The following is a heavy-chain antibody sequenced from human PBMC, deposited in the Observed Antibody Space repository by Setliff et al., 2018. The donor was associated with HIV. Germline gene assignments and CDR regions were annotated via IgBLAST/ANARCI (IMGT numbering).Heavy chain of an antibody. D-gene: IGHD6-13*01. CDR3: ARIRSSTIALGCLDFLDY. V-gene: IGHV2-70*11. Sequence: SGPTLVNPTQTLTLTWTVSWFSIGTLGMCVGWIRQPTGKALEWLARIDWDDDKYYCTSLRTRLTVSKDNSKNQVVLTITNMGPLDTGTYYWARIRSSTIALGCLDFLDYWGQGTLVTVSS. J-gene: IGHJ4*02. CDR2: IDWDDDK. CDR1: WFSIGTLGMC.